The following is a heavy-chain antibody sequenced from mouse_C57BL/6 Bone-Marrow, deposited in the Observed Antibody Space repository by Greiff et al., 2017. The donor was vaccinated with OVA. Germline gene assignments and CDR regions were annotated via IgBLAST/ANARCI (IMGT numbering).Heavy chain of an antibody. J-gene: IGHJ2*01. D-gene: IGHD1-1*01. CDR1: GYTFTSYW. CDR3: ARWGFTTVVATVYYFDY. CDR2: IHPNSGST. V-gene: IGHV1-64*01. Sequence: QVQLQQPGADLVKPGASVKLSCKASGYTFTSYWMHWVKQRPGQGLEWIGMIHPNSGSTNYNEKFKSKATLTVDKSSSTAYMQLSSLTSEDSAVYYCARWGFTTVVATVYYFDYGGKGTTLTVSS.